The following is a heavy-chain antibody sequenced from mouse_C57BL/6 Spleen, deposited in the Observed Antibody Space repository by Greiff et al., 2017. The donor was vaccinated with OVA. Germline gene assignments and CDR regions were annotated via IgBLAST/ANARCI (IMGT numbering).Heavy chain of an antibody. CDR3: ARGVVGGGFDY. Sequence: QVQLQQPGAELVKPGASVKLSCKASGYTFTSYWMHWVKQRPGQGLEWIGMIHPNSGSTNYNEKFKSKATLTVDKTSSTAYMQLSSLTSEDSAVYYCARGVVGGGFDYWGKGTTLTVSS. V-gene: IGHV1-64*01. CDR1: GYTFTSYW. CDR2: IHPNSGST. J-gene: IGHJ2*01. D-gene: IGHD1-1*01.